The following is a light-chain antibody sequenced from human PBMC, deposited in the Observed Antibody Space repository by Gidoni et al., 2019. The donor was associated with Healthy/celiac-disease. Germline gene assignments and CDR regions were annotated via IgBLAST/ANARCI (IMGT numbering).Light chain of an antibody. CDR2: AAS. CDR3: QQSYSTPLT. Sequence: DIQMTQYPSSLSASVGDRVTITCRASQSISSDVNWYQQKPGKAPKLLIYAASSLQSGVPSSFSGSGSGTDFTLTISSLQPEYVATYYCQQSYSTPLTFGGGTKVEIK. J-gene: IGKJ4*01. V-gene: IGKV1-39*01. CDR1: QSISSD.